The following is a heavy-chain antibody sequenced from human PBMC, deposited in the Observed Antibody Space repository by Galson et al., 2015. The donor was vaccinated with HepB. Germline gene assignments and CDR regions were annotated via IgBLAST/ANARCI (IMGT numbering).Heavy chain of an antibody. CDR2: IWYDGSNK. Sequence: SLRLSCAASGFTFSSYGMHWVRQAPGKGLEWVAVIWYDGSNKYYADSVKGRFTISRDNSKNTLYLQMNSLRAEDTAVYYCARDSYRYCSSTSCYNFDYWGQGTLVTVSS. J-gene: IGHJ4*02. CDR3: ARDSYRYCSSTSCYNFDY. V-gene: IGHV3-33*08. CDR1: GFTFSSYG. D-gene: IGHD2-2*02.